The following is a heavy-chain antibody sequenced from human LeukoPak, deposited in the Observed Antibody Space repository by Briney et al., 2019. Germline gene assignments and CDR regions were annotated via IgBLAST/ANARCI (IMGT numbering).Heavy chain of an antibody. CDR2: FHPADGET. D-gene: IGHD2/OR15-2a*01. J-gene: IGHJ5*02. CDR3: AKAGGPLGENWFDP. V-gene: IGHV1-24*01. Sequence: GASVKVSCKVSGNILSELSMHWVRQAPGQGLEWMGSFHPADGETIYAQKFQGRVTMTEDTSIDTAYMELNGLRSEDTAVYYCAKAGGPLGENWFDPWGQGTLVTVSS. CDR1: GNILSELS.